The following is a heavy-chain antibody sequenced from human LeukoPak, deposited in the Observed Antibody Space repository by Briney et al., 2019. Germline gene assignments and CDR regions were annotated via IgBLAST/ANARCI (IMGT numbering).Heavy chain of an antibody. J-gene: IGHJ6*03. V-gene: IGHV3-23*01. CDR3: ARDPYSGSYGNYYYYFMDV. CDR1: GFTFSSYA. D-gene: IGHD1-26*01. CDR2: ICKSGGST. Sequence: GGSLRLSCAGPGFTFSSYAMSWVRQAAGRGLEWVSAICKSGGSTYYADSVRGRFTISRDNAKNSLYLQMNSLRAEDTAVYYCARDPYSGSYGNYYYYFMDVWGKGTTVTISS.